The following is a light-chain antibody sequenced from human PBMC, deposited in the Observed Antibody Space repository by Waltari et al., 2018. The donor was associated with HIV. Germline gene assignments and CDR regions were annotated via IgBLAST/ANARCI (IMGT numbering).Light chain of an antibody. Sequence: SYDLVQPPSVSVSPGQTASITCSGDKLGIKYACWNQQKPGQSPVLVIYHDNRRPSVMTDGFSRSKSGNTATLTISGTQTMDDADYYCQKCDGSTYVFGTGTKVTVL. V-gene: IGLV3-1*01. CDR2: HDN. J-gene: IGLJ1*01. CDR1: KLGIKY. CDR3: QKCDGSTYV.